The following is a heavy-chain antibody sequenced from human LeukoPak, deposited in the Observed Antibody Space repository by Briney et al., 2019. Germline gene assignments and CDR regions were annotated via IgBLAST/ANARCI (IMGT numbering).Heavy chain of an antibody. V-gene: IGHV3-30-3*01. CDR1: GFTFSSYA. D-gene: IGHD3-10*01. J-gene: IGHJ3*02. CDR3: ARERYYYGSGSRPWAFDI. CDR2: ISYDGSNK. Sequence: GGSLRLSCAASGFTFSSYAMHWVRQAPGKGLEWVAVISYDGSNKYYADSVKGRFTISRDNSKNTLYLQMNSLRAEDTAVYYCARERYYYGSGSRPWAFDIWGQGTMVTVSS.